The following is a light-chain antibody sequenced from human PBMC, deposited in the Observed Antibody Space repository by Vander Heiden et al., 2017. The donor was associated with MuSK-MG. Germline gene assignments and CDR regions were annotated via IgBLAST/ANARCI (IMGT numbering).Light chain of an antibody. CDR2: GVT. J-gene: IGLJ1*01. V-gene: IGLV2-23*02. CDR1: SNNL. CDR3: CSFESSGAYV. Sequence: QSAVTQPASVSGSPGQSITISCAGTSNNLVSWYQQYPGKAPKVLIHGVTKRPAGVSNRFSGSKSGNTASLTISGLRAEDEADYYCCSFESSGAYVFGTGTKVTGL.